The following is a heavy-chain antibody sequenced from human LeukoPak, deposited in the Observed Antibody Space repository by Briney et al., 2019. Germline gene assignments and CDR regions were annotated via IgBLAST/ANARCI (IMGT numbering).Heavy chain of an antibody. Sequence: PGGSLRLSCAASGFTFSSYSMNWVRQAPGKGLEWVSSISSSSSYIYYADSVKGRFTISRDNAKNSLYLQMNSLRAEDTAVYYCARDRDCSGGSCWGRAFDIWGQGTMVTVSS. CDR1: GFTFSSYS. CDR2: ISSSSSYI. CDR3: ARDRDCSGGSCWGRAFDI. V-gene: IGHV3-21*01. D-gene: IGHD2-15*01. J-gene: IGHJ3*02.